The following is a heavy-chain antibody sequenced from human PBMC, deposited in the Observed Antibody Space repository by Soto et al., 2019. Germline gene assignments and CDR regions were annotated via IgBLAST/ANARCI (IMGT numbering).Heavy chain of an antibody. J-gene: IGHJ4*02. CDR2: INHSGST. V-gene: IGHV4-34*01. CDR1: GGSFSGYY. Sequence: QVQLQQWGAGLLKPSETLSLTCAVYGGSFSGYYWSWIRQPPGKGLEWIGEINHSGSTNYNPSRKCRITISVDTSKNQCSLKLSSVTAADTAVYYCAGGGYSSGWSFHYWGQGTLVTVSS. CDR3: AGGGYSSGWSFHY. D-gene: IGHD6-19*01.